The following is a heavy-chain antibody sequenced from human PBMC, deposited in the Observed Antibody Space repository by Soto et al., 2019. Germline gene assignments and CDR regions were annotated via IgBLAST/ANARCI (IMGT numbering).Heavy chain of an antibody. D-gene: IGHD2-2*01. CDR3: VKDEYCGSTSCHGYFQH. J-gene: IGHJ1*01. V-gene: IGHV3-64D*06. CDR1: GFTFSTYA. CDR2: ISSDGGST. Sequence: RLSCSASGFTFSTYAMHWVRQAPGKGLAYVSVISSDGGSTYYADSVKGRFTISRDNSNNTLYLQMSSLRAEDTAVYYWVKDEYCGSTSCHGYFQHWGQGTLVTVSS.